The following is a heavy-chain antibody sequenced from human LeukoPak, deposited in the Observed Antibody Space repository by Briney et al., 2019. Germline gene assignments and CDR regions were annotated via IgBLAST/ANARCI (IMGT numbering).Heavy chain of an antibody. D-gene: IGHD3-9*01. CDR3: ARARYVNSFYAFDI. V-gene: IGHV4-59*01. CDR1: GGSISSYY. Sequence: SETLSLTCTVSGGSISSYYWSWIRLPPGKGLEWIGYLSKSGNTNYSPSLKSRVTIFGDTSKNQFFLKLSSVTATDTAVYYCARARYVNSFYAFDIWGQGTLVTVSS. J-gene: IGHJ3*02. CDR2: LSKSGNT.